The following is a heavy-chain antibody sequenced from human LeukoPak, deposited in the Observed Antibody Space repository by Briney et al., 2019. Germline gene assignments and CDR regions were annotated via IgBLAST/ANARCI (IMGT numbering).Heavy chain of an antibody. J-gene: IGHJ4*02. CDR1: GYTFTEYY. CDR2: LNPNDGDT. V-gene: IGHV1-2*02. D-gene: IGHD2-2*01. CDR3: ARANFLYCSSTTCLFDY. Sequence: ASVTVSCLGTGYTFTEYYMHWVRQAPEQGFEWMGWLNPNDGDTNYAQKFQGRVTMTGDTSISTAHMEVSRLRSDDTAVYYCARANFLYCSSTTCLFDYWGQGTLVTVSS.